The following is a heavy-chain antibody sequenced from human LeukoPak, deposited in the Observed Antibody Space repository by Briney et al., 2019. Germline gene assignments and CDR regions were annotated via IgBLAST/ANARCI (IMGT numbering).Heavy chain of an antibody. Sequence: ASVKVSCKASGYTFTSYYMHWVRQAPGQGLEWMGIINPSGGSASYAQKFQGRVTMTRDTSTSTVYMELSSLRSEDTAVYYCARDTGYCSSTSCSNYYYYGMDVWGQGTTVTVSS. V-gene: IGHV1-46*01. J-gene: IGHJ6*02. CDR2: INPSGGSA. CDR1: GYTFTSYY. D-gene: IGHD2-2*01. CDR3: ARDTGYCSSTSCSNYYYYGMDV.